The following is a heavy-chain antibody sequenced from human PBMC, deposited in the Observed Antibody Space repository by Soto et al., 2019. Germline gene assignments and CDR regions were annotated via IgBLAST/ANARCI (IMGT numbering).Heavy chain of an antibody. J-gene: IGHJ5*02. CDR1: SGSISSGNW. CDR2: VYHTGST. V-gene: IGHV4-4*02. CDR3: ARGSCSSPSCYAAGSWFDP. Sequence: QVQLQESGPGLVKPSGTLSLTCAVSSGSISSGNWWSWVRQPPGKGLEWIGEVYHTGSTTYNPSLKVRVTISVDKSNNQFSLNLRSVTAADTAVYYCARGSCSSPSCYAAGSWFDPWGQGTLVSVSS. D-gene: IGHD2-2*01.